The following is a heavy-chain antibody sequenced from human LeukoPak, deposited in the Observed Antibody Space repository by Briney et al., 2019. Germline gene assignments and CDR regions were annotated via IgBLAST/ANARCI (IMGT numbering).Heavy chain of an antibody. J-gene: IGHJ4*02. CDR2: IYHTGST. CDR3: ARRGRNSSGWQDYL. D-gene: IGHD6-25*01. Sequence: PSETLSLTCTVSGGSISSYYWSWIRPPPGKGLKWIANIYHTGSTNYNPSLSSRVTISIDTAKNQFSLKLTSVTAADTAVYYCARRGRNSSGWQDYLWGQGTLVTVSS. CDR1: GGSISSYY. V-gene: IGHV4-59*01.